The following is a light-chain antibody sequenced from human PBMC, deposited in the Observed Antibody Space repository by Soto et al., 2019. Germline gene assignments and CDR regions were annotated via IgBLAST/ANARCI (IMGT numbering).Light chain of an antibody. CDR3: MQALQTPLT. CDR2: LGS. Sequence: DIEMTQSPLSLPVTPGEPASISCRSRQSLLHNTGFNYLAWYLKKPGQSPQLLIYLGSNRASGVPDRFSGSGSGTDFTLKISRVEAEDVGVYYCMQALQTPLTFGGGTKVEIK. V-gene: IGKV2-28*01. CDR1: QSLLHNTGFNY. J-gene: IGKJ4*01.